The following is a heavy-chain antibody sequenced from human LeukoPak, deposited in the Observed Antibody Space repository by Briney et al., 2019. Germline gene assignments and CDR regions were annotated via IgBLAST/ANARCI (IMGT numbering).Heavy chain of an antibody. J-gene: IGHJ5*02. D-gene: IGHD3-10*01. CDR2: INPSGGST. CDR1: GYTFTSYY. CDR3: ARGRGGEYYYGSGSYYTVPRKYKWFDP. Sequence: AGVNVSRKASGYTFTSYYMHWVRQAPGQGLEWMGIINPSGGSTSYVQKFQGRVTMTREASTSTLYRELSGLRSEETAVYYCARGRGGEYYYGSGSYYTVPRKYKWFDPWGQGTLVTVSS. V-gene: IGHV1-46*01.